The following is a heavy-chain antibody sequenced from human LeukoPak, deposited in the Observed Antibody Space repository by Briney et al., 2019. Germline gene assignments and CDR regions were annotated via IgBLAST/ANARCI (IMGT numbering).Heavy chain of an antibody. J-gene: IGHJ6*03. CDR1: GYTFTSYG. CDR3: ARRGPPLFHYYYYMDV. CDR2: ISAYNGNT. Sequence: ASVKVSFKASGYTFTSYGISWVRQAPGQGLEWMGWISAYNGNTNYAQKLQSRVTMTTDTSTSTAYMELRSLRSDDAALYYCARRGPPLFHYYYYMDVWGKGTTVTVSS. V-gene: IGHV1-18*01.